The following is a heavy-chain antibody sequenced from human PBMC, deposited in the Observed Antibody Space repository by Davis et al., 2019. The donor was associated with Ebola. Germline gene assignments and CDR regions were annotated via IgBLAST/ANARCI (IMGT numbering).Heavy chain of an antibody. CDR2: ISSSSNYI. J-gene: IGHJ6*04. Sequence: GGSLRLSCAASGFTFSSYYMNWVRQAPGKGLEWVSSISSSSNYIYYADSMKGRFTISRDNAKNSLFLQMNSLRAEDTAVYYCARRGSSWYLLGMDVWGKGTTVTVSS. CDR3: ARRGSSWYLLGMDV. D-gene: IGHD6-13*01. V-gene: IGHV3-21*01. CDR1: GFTFSSYY.